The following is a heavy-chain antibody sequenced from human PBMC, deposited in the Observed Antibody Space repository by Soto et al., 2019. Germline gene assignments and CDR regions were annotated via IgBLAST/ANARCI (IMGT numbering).Heavy chain of an antibody. J-gene: IGHJ6*02. Sequence: ASVKVSCKVSGYTLTELSMHWVRQAPGKGLEWMGGFDPEDGETIYAQKFQGRVTMTEDTSTDTAYMELSSLRSEDTAVYYCATEGMAYCGGDCLSYGIDLWGQGTTVTVSS. CDR3: ATEGMAYCGGDCLSYGIDL. CDR1: GYTLTELS. D-gene: IGHD2-21*02. CDR2: FDPEDGET. V-gene: IGHV1-24*01.